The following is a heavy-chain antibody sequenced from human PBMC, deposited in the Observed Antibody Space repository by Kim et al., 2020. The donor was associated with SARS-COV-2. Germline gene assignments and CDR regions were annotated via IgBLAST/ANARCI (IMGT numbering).Heavy chain of an antibody. V-gene: IGHV4-59*01. CDR2: IYYSGST. J-gene: IGHJ4*02. Sequence: SETLSLTCTVSGGSISSYYWSWIRQPPGKELEWIGYIYYSGSTNYNPSLQSRVTISVDTSKNQFSLKLSSVTAADTAVYYCAREDWNYVFDYWGQGTLVTVSS. CDR3: AREDWNYVFDY. D-gene: IGHD1-7*01. CDR1: GGSISSYY.